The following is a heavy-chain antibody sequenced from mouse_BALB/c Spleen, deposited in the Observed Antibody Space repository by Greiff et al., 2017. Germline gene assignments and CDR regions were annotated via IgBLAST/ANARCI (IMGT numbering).Heavy chain of an antibody. V-gene: IGHV1-9*01. CDR2: ILPGSGST. D-gene: IGHD2-2*01. J-gene: IGHJ4*01. Sequence: QVQLKESGAELMKPGASVKISCKATGYTFSSYWIEWVKQRPGHGLEWIGEILPGSGSTNYNEKFKGKATFTADTSSNTAYMQLSSLTSEDSAVYYCARRGGNDKPYYAMDYGGQGTSVTVSS. CDR1: GYTFSSYW. CDR3: ARRGGNDKPYYAMDY.